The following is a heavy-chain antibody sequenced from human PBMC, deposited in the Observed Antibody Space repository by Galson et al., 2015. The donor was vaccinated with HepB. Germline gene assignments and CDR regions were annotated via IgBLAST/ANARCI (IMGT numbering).Heavy chain of an antibody. CDR2: IYYSGST. J-gene: IGHJ4*02. V-gene: IGHV4-39*01. CDR1: GGSISSSSYY. Sequence: TLSLTCTVSGGSISSSSYYWGWIRQPPGKGLEWIGSIYYSGSTYYNPSLKSRVTISVDTSKNQFSLKLSSVTAADTAVYYCASLDNYYDSSGYRVLWDYWGQGTLVTVS. D-gene: IGHD3-22*01. CDR3: ASLDNYYDSSGYRVLWDY.